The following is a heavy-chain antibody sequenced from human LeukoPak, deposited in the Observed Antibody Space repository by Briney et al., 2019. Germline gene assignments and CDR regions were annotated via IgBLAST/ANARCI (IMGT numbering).Heavy chain of an antibody. CDR3: ARVRGYSGYEGRYYYYGMDV. Sequence: GGSLRLSCAASGFMFSSNWMNWVRLAPGKGLEWVANIKEDGTETYYVDSVKGRFTISRDNAKNSLYLQMNSLRVEDTAVYYCARVRGYSGYEGRYYYYGMDVWDQGTTVTVSS. J-gene: IGHJ6*02. CDR1: GFMFSSNW. V-gene: IGHV3-7*03. CDR2: IKEDGTET. D-gene: IGHD5-12*01.